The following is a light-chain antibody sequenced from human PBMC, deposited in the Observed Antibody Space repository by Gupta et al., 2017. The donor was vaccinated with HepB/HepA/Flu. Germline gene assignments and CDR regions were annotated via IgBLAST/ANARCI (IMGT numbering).Light chain of an antibody. CDR1: QGMSNY. J-gene: IGKJ2*03. V-gene: IGKV1-9*01. CDR2: VAS. Sequence: DIQLTQSPSFLSASVGDRVTITCRASQGMSNYLAWYQQKPRKAPKHLIYVASTLQSGVPSRFSGSSSGRDFTLTIISLQPEDFATYYSRVPPSSRYSFEEGARTEI. CDR3: RVPPSSRYS.